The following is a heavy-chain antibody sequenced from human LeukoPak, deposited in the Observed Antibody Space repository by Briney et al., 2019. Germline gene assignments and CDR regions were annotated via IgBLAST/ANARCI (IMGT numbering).Heavy chain of an antibody. V-gene: IGHV4-31*03. D-gene: IGHD3-10*01. Sequence: SETLSLTCTVSGGSISSGGYYWSWLRQHPGKGLDWIGYIYYSGSTYYNPSLKSRVTVSVDTSKNQFSLKLSSVTAADTAVYYCARERYYGSGSFFDYWGQGTLVTVSS. CDR1: GGSISSGGYY. J-gene: IGHJ4*02. CDR3: ARERYYGSGSFFDY. CDR2: IYYSGST.